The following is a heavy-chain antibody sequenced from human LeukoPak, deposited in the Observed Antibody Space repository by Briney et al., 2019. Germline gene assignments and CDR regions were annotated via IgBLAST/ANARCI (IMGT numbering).Heavy chain of an antibody. V-gene: IGHV3-48*01. CDR1: GFTFSSYS. D-gene: IGHD5-24*01. CDR2: ISSSSTI. CDR3: ARGLGRDGYNFDY. Sequence: GGSLRLSCAASGFTFSSYSMNWVRQAPGKGLEWVSYISSSSTIYYADSVKGRFTISRDNAKNSLYLQMNSLRAEDTAVYYCARGLGRDGYNFDYWGQGTLVTVSS. J-gene: IGHJ4*02.